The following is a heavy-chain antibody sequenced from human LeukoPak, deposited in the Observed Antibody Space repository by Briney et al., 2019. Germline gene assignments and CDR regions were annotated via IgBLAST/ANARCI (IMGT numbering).Heavy chain of an antibody. CDR2: IYYSGST. CDR3: ARVIAYSGSYYFDY. D-gene: IGHD1-26*01. V-gene: IGHV4-28*03. CDR1: GYSISSSNW. J-gene: IGHJ4*02. Sequence: SDTLSLTCAVSGYSISSSNWWGWIRQPPGKGLEWIGYIYYSGSTNYNPSLKSRVTISVDTPKNQFSLKLSSVTAADTAVYYCARVIAYSGSYYFDYWGQGTLVTVSS.